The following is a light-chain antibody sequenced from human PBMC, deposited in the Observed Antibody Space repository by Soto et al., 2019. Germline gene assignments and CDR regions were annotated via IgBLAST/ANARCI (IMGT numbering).Light chain of an antibody. CDR3: QSYDSILSVV. Sequence: QSVLTQPPSVSGAPGQRVTISCTGSRSNIGAGYDVHWYQQLPGTAPKLLIYGNSNRPSGVPDRFSGSKSGTSASLAITGLQAEDEADYYCQSYDSILSVVFGGGTKLTVL. CDR1: RSNIGAGYD. V-gene: IGLV1-40*01. J-gene: IGLJ2*01. CDR2: GNS.